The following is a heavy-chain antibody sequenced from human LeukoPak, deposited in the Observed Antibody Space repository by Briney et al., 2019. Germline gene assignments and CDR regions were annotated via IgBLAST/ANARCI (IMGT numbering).Heavy chain of an antibody. CDR2: IHYSGTT. CDR3: ARDYYDTRRTYDI. CDR1: GGSISSGGCY. Sequence: PSQTLSLTCTLSGGSISSGGCYWTWIRQLPGKGLEWIGYIHYSGTTYYSPSLKSRISISVDTSKNQFSLKLRSMTAADTAVYYCARDYYDTRRTYDIWGQGTMVTVSS. D-gene: IGHD3-22*01. V-gene: IGHV4-31*03. J-gene: IGHJ3*02.